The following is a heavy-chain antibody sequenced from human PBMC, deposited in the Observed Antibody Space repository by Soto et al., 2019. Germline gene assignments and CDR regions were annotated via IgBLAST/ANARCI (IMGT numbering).Heavy chain of an antibody. CDR3: ARQRIEPAQYYFDY. J-gene: IGHJ4*02. CDR2: ILSSGST. CDR1: GGSVSSGSYY. D-gene: IGHD2-2*01. Sequence: SETLSLTCTVSGGSVSSGSYYWTWIRQSPGKGLEWMGYILSSGSTGYNPSLKSRVTISVDTSKNEFSLKLRSVTAADTAVYYCARQRIEPAQYYFDYWGQGMLVTVSS. V-gene: IGHV4-61*01.